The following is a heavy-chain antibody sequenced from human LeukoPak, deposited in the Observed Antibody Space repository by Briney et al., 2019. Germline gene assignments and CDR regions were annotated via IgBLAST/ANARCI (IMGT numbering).Heavy chain of an antibody. CDR1: GGSIGSGSYY. V-gene: IGHV4-61*02. CDR3: ARRHYYDSSGYFDI. CDR2: VYTSGST. D-gene: IGHD3-22*01. Sequence: PSQTLSLTCTVSGGSIGSGSYYWNWIRQPAGKGLEWIGRVYTSGSTSYNPSLKSRVTMSVDTSKNQFSLKLSSVTAADTAVYYCARRHYYDSSGYFDIWGQGTMVTVSS. J-gene: IGHJ3*02.